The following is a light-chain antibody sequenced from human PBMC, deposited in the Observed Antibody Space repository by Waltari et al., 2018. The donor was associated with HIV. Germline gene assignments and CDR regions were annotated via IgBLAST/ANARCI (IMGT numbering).Light chain of an antibody. CDR2: EVT. V-gene: IGLV2-8*01. CDR1: SSDVGTYNY. CDR3: SSYAGSNNVV. J-gene: IGLJ2*01. Sequence: QSALTQPPSASGSAGQSVSISCTGTSSDVGTYNYVSWYRQPPGKAPKLMVYEVTKRPSGVPDRFSGSKSGNTASLTVSGLQAEDEADYYCSSYAGSNNVVFGGGTKLTVL.